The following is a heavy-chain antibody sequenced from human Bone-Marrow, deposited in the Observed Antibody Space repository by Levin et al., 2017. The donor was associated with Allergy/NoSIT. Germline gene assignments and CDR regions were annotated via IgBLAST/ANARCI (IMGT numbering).Heavy chain of an antibody. CDR1: GFTFSNYI. CDR3: ATAGESESYFDN. D-gene: IGHD3-10*01. V-gene: IGHV3-30*04. Sequence: GESLKISCADSGFTFSNYIMHWVRQAPGKGLEWVTVISSDGSNKHYADTVKGRFTISRDNSKNTLYLQMNSLRGEDTAVYYCATAGESESYFDNWGQGTLVTVSS. CDR2: ISSDGSNK. J-gene: IGHJ4*02.